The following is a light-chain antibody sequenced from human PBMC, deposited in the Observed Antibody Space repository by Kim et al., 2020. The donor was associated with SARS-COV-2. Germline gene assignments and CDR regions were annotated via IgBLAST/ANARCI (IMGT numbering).Light chain of an antibody. J-gene: IGKJ1*01. CDR1: QSVSDNC. CDR2: VAS. CDR3: QQYGSAPRT. Sequence: SPGQRAHLSCRASQSVSDNCLAWYQQKPGQAPRLLIYVASSRVTGIPDRFSGSGSGTDFTLTISRLEPEDFAVYYCQQYGSAPRTFGQGTKVDIK. V-gene: IGKV3-20*01.